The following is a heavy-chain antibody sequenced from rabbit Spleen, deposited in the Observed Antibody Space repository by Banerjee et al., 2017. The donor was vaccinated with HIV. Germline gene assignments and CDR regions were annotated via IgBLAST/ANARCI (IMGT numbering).Heavy chain of an antibody. V-gene: IGHV1S40*01. CDR3: TRDDGSGHYIDGYFNL. CDR1: GFDFSSGYD. CDR2: IYTGNGKN. Sequence: QSLEESGGGLVQPEGSLTLTCKASGFDFSSGYDMSWVRQAPGKGLEWIGFIYTGNGKNYYASWAKGRFTISKTSSTTVTLQVTSLTAADTATYFCTRDDGSGHYIDGYFNLWGPGPLVTVS. D-gene: IGHD1-1*01. J-gene: IGHJ4*01.